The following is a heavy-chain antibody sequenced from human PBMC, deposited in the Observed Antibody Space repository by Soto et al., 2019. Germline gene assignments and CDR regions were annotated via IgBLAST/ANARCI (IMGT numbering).Heavy chain of an antibody. D-gene: IGHD2-15*01. CDR1: GGSFSGYY. V-gene: IGHV4-34*01. Sequence: QVQLQQLGAGLLKPSETLSLTCAVYGGSFSGYYWSWIRQPPGKGLEWIGEINHSGSTNYNPSLKSRVTISVDTSKNQFSLKLSSVTAADTAVYYCARGDCSGGSCYSSAMDVWGKGTTVTVSS. CDR3: ARGDCSGGSCYSSAMDV. J-gene: IGHJ6*03. CDR2: INHSGST.